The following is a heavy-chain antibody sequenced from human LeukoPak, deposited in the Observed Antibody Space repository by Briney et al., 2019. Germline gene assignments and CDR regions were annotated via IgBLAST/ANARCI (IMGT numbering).Heavy chain of an antibody. V-gene: IGHV4-30-4*01. CDR2: IYYSGST. D-gene: IGHD3-10*01. J-gene: IGHJ4*02. CDR1: GGSISSGDYY. CDR3: ARGVVRGDKRTDY. Sequence: SQTLSLTCTVSGGSISSGDYYWSWIRQPPGKGLEWIGYIYYSGSTYYNPSLKSRVTISVDTSKNQFSLKLSSVTAADTAVYYCARGVVRGDKRTDYWGQGTLVTVSS.